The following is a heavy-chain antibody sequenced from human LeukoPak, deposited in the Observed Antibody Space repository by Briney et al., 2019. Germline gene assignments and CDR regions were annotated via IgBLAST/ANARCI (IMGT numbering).Heavy chain of an antibody. CDR3: AKSGSYYIEVGSFDY. CDR1: GFTFDDYA. Sequence: AGGSLRLSCAASGFTFDDYAMHWVRQAPGKGLEWVSGISWNSGSIGYADSVKGRFTISRDNAKNSLYLQMNSLRAEDTALYYCAKSGSYYIEVGSFDYWGQGTLVTVSS. J-gene: IGHJ4*02. D-gene: IGHD1-26*01. CDR2: ISWNSGSI. V-gene: IGHV3-9*01.